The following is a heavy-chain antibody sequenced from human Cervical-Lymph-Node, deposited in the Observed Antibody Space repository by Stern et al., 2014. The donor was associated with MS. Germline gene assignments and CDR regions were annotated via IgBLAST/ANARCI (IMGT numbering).Heavy chain of an antibody. CDR3: AKGLYYDSRGFVF. V-gene: IGHV1-2*06. CDR1: GYTFTGYY. Sequence: QVQLVQSGAEVKRPGASVKVSCKTSGYTFTGYYIHWVRQAPGQGLKWMGRITLQGGGTNYAQKFQDRVTMTRDTSISTAYMELSRLRSDDTAIYYCAKGLYYDSRGFVFWGQGTLVTVSS. CDR2: ITLQGGGT. D-gene: IGHD3-22*01. J-gene: IGHJ4*02.